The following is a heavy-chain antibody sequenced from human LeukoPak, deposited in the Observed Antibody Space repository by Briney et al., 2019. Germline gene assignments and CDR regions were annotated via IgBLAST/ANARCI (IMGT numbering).Heavy chain of an antibody. V-gene: IGHV1-3*01. CDR3: ARYDYSNYESFDY. CDR2: INAGNGNT. D-gene: IGHD4-11*01. CDR1: GYTFTGYA. J-gene: IGHJ4*02. Sequence: ASVKASCKASGYTFTGYAMHWVRQAPGQRLERMGWINAGNGNTKYSQKFQGRVTITRDTSASTAYMELSSLRSEDTAVYYCARYDYSNYESFDYWGQGTLVTVSS.